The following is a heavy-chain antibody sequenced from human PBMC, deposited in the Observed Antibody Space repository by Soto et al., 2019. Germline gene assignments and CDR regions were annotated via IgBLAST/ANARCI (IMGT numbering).Heavy chain of an antibody. J-gene: IGHJ4*02. CDR2: IIPIFGRA. Sequence: QVQLVQSGAEVKKPGSSVKVSFQAYGGTFSSYDISWVRQAPGQGLAWMGGIIPIFGRANYAQKFQGRVTITADESTSTAYMELSSLRSEDTAVYYCARYFFGGNPPWYWGQGTLVTVSS. CDR1: GGTFSSYD. CDR3: ARYFFGGNPPWY. D-gene: IGHD2-15*01. V-gene: IGHV1-69*01.